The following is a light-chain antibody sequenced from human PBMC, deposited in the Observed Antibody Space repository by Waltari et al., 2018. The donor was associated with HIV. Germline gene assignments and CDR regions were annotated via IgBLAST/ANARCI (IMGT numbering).Light chain of an antibody. CDR3: QSHDRSLSGPWV. V-gene: IGLV1-40*01. CDR1: SSKLGAGYD. CDR2: STI. Sequence: QSVLTQPPSVSGAPGRTVTISCHGSSSKLGAGYDVHWYKQVPGTSPKTVIYSTINRPSGVPDRFSASKSGTSASLAITGLQAEDEAHYYCQSHDRSLSGPWVFGGGTKLTVL. J-gene: IGLJ3*02.